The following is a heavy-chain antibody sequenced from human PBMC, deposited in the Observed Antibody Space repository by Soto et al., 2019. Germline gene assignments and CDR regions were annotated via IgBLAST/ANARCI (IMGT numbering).Heavy chain of an antibody. CDR3: ARGRYGDY. CDR2: SSAHNGNT. CDR1: GYIFTTYG. J-gene: IGHJ4*02. Sequence: QVHLVQSGAEVKKPGASVKVSCKGSGYIFTTYGITWVRQAPGQGLEWMGWSSAHNGNTNYAQKLQGRVTVTRDTSPSTAYMELRNLRSDDTAVYYCARGRYGDYWGQGALVTVSS. D-gene: IGHD1-1*01. V-gene: IGHV1-18*01.